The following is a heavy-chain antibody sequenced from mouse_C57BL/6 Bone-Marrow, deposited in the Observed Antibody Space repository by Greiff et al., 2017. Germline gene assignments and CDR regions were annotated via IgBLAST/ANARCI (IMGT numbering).Heavy chain of an antibody. CDR3: ARGELGRGKWYFDV. D-gene: IGHD4-1*01. J-gene: IGHJ1*03. V-gene: IGHV1-53*01. Sequence: QVQLQQPGTELVKPGASVKLSCKASGYTFTSYWMHWVKQRPGQGLEWIGNINPSNGGTNYNEKFKSKATLTVDKSSSTAYMQLSSLTSEDSAVYYCARGELGRGKWYFDVWGTGTTVTVSS. CDR2: INPSNGGT. CDR1: GYTFTSYW.